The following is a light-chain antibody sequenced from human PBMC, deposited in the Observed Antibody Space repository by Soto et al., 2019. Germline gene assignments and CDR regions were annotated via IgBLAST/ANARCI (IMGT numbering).Light chain of an antibody. CDR1: STDFVSYNR. V-gene: IGLV2-18*01. CDR2: EAS. CDR3: SLYTSENTYV. J-gene: IGLJ1*01. Sequence: LTQPPSVSGSPGQSVTISCTGTSTDFVSYNRVSWYQQPPDTAPKLMIYEASNRPSGVPDRFSGSKSGNTASLTISGLQAADEADYYCSLYTSENTYVFGTRTKATVL.